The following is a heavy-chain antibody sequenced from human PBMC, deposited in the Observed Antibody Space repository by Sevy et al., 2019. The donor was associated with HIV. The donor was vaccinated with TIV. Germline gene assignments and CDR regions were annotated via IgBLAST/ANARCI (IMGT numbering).Heavy chain of an antibody. J-gene: IGHJ3*01. CDR1: GFTFSTYG. Sequence: GGYLRLSCAASGFTFSTYGMHWVRQAPGKGLEWVSSISDGGGNIYYADSVKGRFSVSRDNSMKTLYLQLNRLRAEDTAVYYCAKGRVRSLDWFEPFDVWGQGTMVTVSS. D-gene: IGHD3-9*01. V-gene: IGHV3-NL1*01. CDR3: AKGRVRSLDWFEPFDV. CDR2: ISDGGGNI.